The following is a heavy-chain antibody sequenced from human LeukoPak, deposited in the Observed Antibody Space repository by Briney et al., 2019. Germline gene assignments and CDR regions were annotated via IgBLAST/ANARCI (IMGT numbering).Heavy chain of an antibody. V-gene: IGHV1-69*02. CDR2: IIPILGIA. Sequence: SVRVSCKASGGTFSSYTISWVRQAPGQGLEWMGRIIPILGIANYAQEFQGRVTITADKSTSTAYMELSSLRSEDTAVYYCARGSELARFDYWGQGTLVTVSS. D-gene: IGHD1-26*01. J-gene: IGHJ4*02. CDR1: GGTFSSYT. CDR3: ARGSELARFDY.